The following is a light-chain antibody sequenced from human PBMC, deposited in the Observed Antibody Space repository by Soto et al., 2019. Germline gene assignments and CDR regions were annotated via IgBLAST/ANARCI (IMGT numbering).Light chain of an antibody. J-gene: IGLJ2*01. Sequence: QSALTQPASVSGSPGQSITISCTGTSSDVGGYNYVSWYQQHPGKAPKLMIFDVSNRPSGVSNRFSGSQSGNTASLTISGLPAEDEADYYCSSYTRSSTLDVVFGGGTKLTVL. CDR3: SSYTRSSTLDVV. V-gene: IGLV2-14*01. CDR1: SSDVGGYNY. CDR2: DVS.